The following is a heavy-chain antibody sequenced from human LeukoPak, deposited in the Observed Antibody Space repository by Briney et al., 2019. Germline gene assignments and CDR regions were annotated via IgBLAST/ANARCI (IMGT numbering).Heavy chain of an antibody. J-gene: IGHJ4*02. Sequence: PGGSLRLSCAASGSTFSSYGMHWVRQAPGKGLEWVAVISYDGRNKHYADSVKGRFTISRDNSRNTLHLQMSSLRVEDTAVYYCVKDSSSGSYFDYWGQGTLVTVSS. V-gene: IGHV3-30*18. CDR1: GSTFSSYG. CDR3: VKDSSSGSYFDY. D-gene: IGHD3-10*01. CDR2: ISYDGRNK.